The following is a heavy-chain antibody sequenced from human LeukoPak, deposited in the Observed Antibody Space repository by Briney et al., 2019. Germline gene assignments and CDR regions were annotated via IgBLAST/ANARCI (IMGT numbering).Heavy chain of an antibody. CDR2: INPNSGGT. CDR3: ARSRWLQFGHFDY. D-gene: IGHD5-24*01. J-gene: IGHJ4*02. V-gene: IGHV1-2*02. Sequence: ASVKVSCKASGYTFTGYYMHWVRQAPGQGLEWMGWINPNSGGTNYAQKFQGRVTMTRDTSISTAYTELSRLRSDDTAVYYCARSRWLQFGHFDYWGQGTLVTVSS. CDR1: GYTFTGYY.